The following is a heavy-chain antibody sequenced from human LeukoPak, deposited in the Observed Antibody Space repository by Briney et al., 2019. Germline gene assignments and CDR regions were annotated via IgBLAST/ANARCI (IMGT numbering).Heavy chain of an antibody. Sequence: GESLKISGQVSGYIFTHYWIGWVRQMPGKGLESMGIIYPADSDTTYSPSFQGQVTISADKSISTVYLQWSSLKASDTAMYYCARQSRDGSKTRGYYFDYWGQGTLVTVSS. CDR1: GYIFTHYW. D-gene: IGHD3-10*01. V-gene: IGHV5-51*01. CDR2: IYPADSDT. CDR3: ARQSRDGSKTRGYYFDY. J-gene: IGHJ4*02.